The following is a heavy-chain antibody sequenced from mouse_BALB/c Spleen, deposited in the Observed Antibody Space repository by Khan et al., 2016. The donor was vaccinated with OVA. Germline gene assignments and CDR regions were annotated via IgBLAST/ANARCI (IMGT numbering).Heavy chain of an antibody. CDR3: ASGKLLLRYPDYFAY. CDR2: ISYSGST. Sequence: VQLKESGPGLLKPSQSLSLTCTVTGYSITSDYAWNWIRQLPGNKLEWGAYISYSGSTTYNPSLRSRISITRDTSKNKFFLQLNSVTTEDTATYSCASGKLLLRYPDYFAYWGQGTPLTVSS. V-gene: IGHV3-2*02. CDR1: GYSITSDYA. D-gene: IGHD1-1*01. J-gene: IGHJ2*01.